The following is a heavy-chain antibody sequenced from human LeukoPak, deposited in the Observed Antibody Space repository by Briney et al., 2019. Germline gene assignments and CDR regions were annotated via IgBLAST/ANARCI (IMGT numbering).Heavy chain of an antibody. CDR2: IIPIFGTA. CDR1: GYTFTSYD. D-gene: IGHD6-13*01. Sequence: ASVKVSCKASGYTFTSYDINWVRRATGQGLEWMGGIIPIFGTANYAQKFQGRVTITADESTSTAYMELSSLRSEDTAVYYCARDRQKLGDAFDIWGQGTMVTVSS. CDR3: ARDRQKLGDAFDI. V-gene: IGHV1-69*13. J-gene: IGHJ3*02.